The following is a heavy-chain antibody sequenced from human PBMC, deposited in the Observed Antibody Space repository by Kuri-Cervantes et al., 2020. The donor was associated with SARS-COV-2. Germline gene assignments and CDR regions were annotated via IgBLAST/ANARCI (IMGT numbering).Heavy chain of an antibody. CDR1: GGPISSSSYY. J-gene: IGHJ4*02. V-gene: IGHV4-39*07. CDR3: ARRFRGPFDY. D-gene: IGHD2-21*01. CDR2: IYYSGST. Sequence: GSLRLSCTVSGGPISSSSYYWGWIRQPPGKGLEWIGSIYYSGSTYYNPSLKSRVTISVDTSKNQFSLKLSSVTAADTAVYYCARRFRGPFDYWGQGTLVTVSS.